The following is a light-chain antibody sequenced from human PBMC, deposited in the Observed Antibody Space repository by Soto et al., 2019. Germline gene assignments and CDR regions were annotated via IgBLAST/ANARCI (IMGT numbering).Light chain of an antibody. CDR3: QQYNTYWT. V-gene: IGKV1-5*01. CDR1: QSIGTW. J-gene: IGKJ1*01. CDR2: DAS. Sequence: DIQRAQSPSTLSASVGDRVTMPCRASQSIGTWLAWYQQQPGKAPKLLIFDASRLESGVPSRFSGSGSGTEFTLTISSLQPDDFATYYCQQYNTYWTFGQGTMVDIK.